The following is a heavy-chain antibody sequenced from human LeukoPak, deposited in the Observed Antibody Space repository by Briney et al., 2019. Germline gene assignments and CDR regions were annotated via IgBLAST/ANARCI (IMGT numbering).Heavy chain of an antibody. D-gene: IGHD3-3*01. J-gene: IGHJ5*02. CDR2: ISYDGSNK. CDR3: ARDEPVNDFWSGYYENWFDP. Sequence: PGGSLRLSCAASGFTFSSYAMHWVRQAPGKGLEWVAVISYDGSNKYYADSVKGRFTISRDNSKNTLYLQMNSLRAEDTAVYYCARDEPVNDFWSGYYENWFDPWGQGTLVTVSS. V-gene: IGHV3-30-3*01. CDR1: GFTFSSYA.